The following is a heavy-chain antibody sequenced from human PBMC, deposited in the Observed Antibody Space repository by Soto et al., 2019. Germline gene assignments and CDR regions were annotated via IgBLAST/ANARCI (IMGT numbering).Heavy chain of an antibody. J-gene: IGHJ4*01. CDR1: GYTLTELS. CDR2: IDPDSGET. D-gene: IGHD3-10*01. CDR3: AASYITLVREVTMLFDY. V-gene: IGHV1-24*01. Sequence: ASVKVSCKVSGYTLTELSMFWVRQVPGEGFEWMGGIDPDSGETIYAQKFQGRVSMTEDTSTDTAYMEMSNLRSEDTAVYYCAASYITLVREVTMLFDYWG.